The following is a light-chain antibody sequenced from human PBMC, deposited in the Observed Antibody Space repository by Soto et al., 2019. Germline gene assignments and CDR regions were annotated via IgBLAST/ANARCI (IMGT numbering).Light chain of an antibody. CDR1: SSDVGGYNY. CDR3: SSYTSSSTYV. J-gene: IGLJ1*01. V-gene: IGLV2-14*01. CDR2: EVS. Sequence: QXVLTPPATLSGSPGHSITISCTGTSSDVGGYNYVSWYQQHPGKAPKLMIYEVSNRPSGVSNRFPGSKSGNTASLTISGLQAEDEADYYCSSYTSSSTYVFGTGTKVTVL.